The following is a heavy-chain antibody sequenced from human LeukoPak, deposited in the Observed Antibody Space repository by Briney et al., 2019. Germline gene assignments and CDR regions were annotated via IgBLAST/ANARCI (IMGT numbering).Heavy chain of an antibody. CDR1: GYTFTTYG. CDR2: ITTYSGNT. D-gene: IGHD3-16*01. V-gene: IGHV1-18*01. J-gene: IGHJ4*02. CDR3: ATPLIGQGVSLGY. Sequence: GSVKDSCEASGYTFTTYGISWVRQAPGQGLEWMGWITTYSGNTYYAQKLQGRVTMTTDTSTSTAYMELRSLRSDDTAVYYCATPLIGQGVSLGYWGQGALV.